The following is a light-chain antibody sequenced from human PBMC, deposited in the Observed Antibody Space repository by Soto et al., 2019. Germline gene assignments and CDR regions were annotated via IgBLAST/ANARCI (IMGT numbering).Light chain of an antibody. CDR1: SSNIGAGYD. J-gene: IGLJ1*01. V-gene: IGLV1-40*01. CDR2: GNS. CDR3: QSYDSSRSEV. Sequence: QSVLTQPPSVSGAPGQRVTISCTGSSSNIGAGYDVHWYQQLPGTAPKLLIYGNSNRLSGVPDRFSGSKSGTSASLAITGLQAEDEADYYCQSYDSSRSEVFGTGTKLTVL.